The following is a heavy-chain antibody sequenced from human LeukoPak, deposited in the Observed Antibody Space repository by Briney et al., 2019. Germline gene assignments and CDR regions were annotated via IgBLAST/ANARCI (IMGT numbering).Heavy chain of an antibody. V-gene: IGHV3-21*03. CDR1: GFTFSSYS. CDR3: ASAGLVYSSGWYLETPFDY. D-gene: IGHD6-13*01. CDR2: ISSSSSYI. J-gene: IGHJ4*02. Sequence: GGSLRLSCAASGFTFSSYSMNWVRQAPGKGLEWVSSISSSSSYIYYTDSVKGRFTISRDNAKNSLYLQMNSLRAEDTAVYYCASAGLVYSSGWYLETPFDYWGQGTLVTVSS.